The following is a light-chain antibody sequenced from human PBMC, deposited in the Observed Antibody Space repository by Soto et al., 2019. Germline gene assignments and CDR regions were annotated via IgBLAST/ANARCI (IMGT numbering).Light chain of an antibody. V-gene: IGLV2-8*01. CDR2: EVN. CDR1: GSDFGGYDY. J-gene: IGLJ1*01. CDR3: SPYAGSSNV. Sequence: QALRTQPTSASGSRGQWVASSCTGTGSDFGGYDYVSWYQQHPGKAPKRRSDEVNKRPSGVPDPFCGSKSGNTASLPASGPQAEDEADYYCSPYAGSSNVFGNGTKATVL.